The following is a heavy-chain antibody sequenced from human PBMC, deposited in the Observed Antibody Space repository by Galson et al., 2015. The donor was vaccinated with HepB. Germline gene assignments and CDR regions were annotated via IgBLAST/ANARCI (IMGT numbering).Heavy chain of an antibody. CDR3: AKDMKFSGYHGAFDI. CDR2: ISWNSGSI. D-gene: IGHD2-2*01. V-gene: IGHV3-9*01. CDR1: GFTFDDYA. Sequence: SLRLSCAASGFTFDDYAMHWVRQAPGKGLEWVSGISWNSGSIGYADSVKGRFTISRDNAKNSLYLQMNSLRAEDTALYYCAKDMKFSGYHGAFDIWGQGTMVTVSS. J-gene: IGHJ3*02.